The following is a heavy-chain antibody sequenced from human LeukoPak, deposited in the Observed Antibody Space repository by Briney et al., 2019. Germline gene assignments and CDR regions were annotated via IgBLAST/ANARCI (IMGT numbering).Heavy chain of an antibody. CDR2: IYYSGST. Sequence: SETLSLTCTVSGGSISSYYWSWIRQPPGKGLEWIGYIYYSGSTNYNPSLKSRVSISVDTSKNQFSLKLSSVTAADTAVYYCASGGYSYGDLTWFDPWGQGTLVTVSS. CDR1: GGSISSYY. V-gene: IGHV4-59*08. J-gene: IGHJ5*02. CDR3: ASGGYSYGDLTWFDP. D-gene: IGHD5-18*01.